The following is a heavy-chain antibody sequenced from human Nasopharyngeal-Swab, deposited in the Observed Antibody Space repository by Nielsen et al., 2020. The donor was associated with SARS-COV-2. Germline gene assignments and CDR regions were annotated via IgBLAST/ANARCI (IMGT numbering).Heavy chain of an antibody. V-gene: IGHV3-74*01. D-gene: IGHD5-18*01. CDR2: INSDGSTT. J-gene: IGHJ4*02. CDR3: ATTLRGNSDGRY. Sequence: WIRQPPGKGLVWVSRINSDGSTTNYADSVKGRFTISRDNAKNTLYLQMNSLRPEDTAVYHCATTLRGNSDGRYWGQGTLVTVSS.